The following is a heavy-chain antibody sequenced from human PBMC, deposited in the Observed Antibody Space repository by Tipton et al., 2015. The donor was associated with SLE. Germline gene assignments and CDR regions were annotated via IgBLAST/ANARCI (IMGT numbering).Heavy chain of an antibody. CDR3: ARDRSITGSDC. Sequence: TLSLTCAVYGGSFSGYYWSWIRQPPGKGLEWIGEINHSGSTNCNPSLKSRVTISVDTSKNQFSLKVSSVTAADTAVYYCARDRSITGSDCWGQGTLVTVSS. CDR2: INHSGST. J-gene: IGHJ4*02. D-gene: IGHD1-20*01. V-gene: IGHV4-34*01. CDR1: GGSFSGYY.